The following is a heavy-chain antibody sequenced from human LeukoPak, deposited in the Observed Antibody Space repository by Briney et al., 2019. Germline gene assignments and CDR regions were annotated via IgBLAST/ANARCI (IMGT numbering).Heavy chain of an antibody. CDR2: IYPRDGST. CDR1: GYTFTSNY. Sequence: ASVKVSCKASGYTFTSNYIHWVRQVPGRGLEWMGMIYPRDGSTSYAQKFQGRVTVTRDTSTSTVHMELSGLRSEDTAVYYCARDQEGFDYWGQGTLVTVSS. CDR3: ARDQEGFDY. V-gene: IGHV1-46*01. J-gene: IGHJ4*02.